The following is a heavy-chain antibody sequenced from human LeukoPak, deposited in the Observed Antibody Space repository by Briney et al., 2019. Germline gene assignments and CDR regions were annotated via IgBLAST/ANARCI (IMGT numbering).Heavy chain of an antibody. CDR3: ARDLPGSSWYALDS. CDR1: GFSLSTFN. D-gene: IGHD6-13*01. V-gene: IGHV3-69-1*01. J-gene: IGHJ5*01. Sequence: GGSLRLSCAASGFSLSTFNMNWVRQAPGKGLEWVSCISGTGSVYYATSVRGRFTISRDNAGNSLFLQLNSLRTEDTAVYFCARDLPGSSWYALDSWGQGTLVTVSS. CDR2: ISGTGSV.